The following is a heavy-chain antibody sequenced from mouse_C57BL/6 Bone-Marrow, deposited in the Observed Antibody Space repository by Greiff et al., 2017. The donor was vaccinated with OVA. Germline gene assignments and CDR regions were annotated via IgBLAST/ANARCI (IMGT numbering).Heavy chain of an antibody. CDR2: IYPRDGST. J-gene: IGHJ2*01. D-gene: IGHD3-2*02. CDR1: GYTFTDYT. Sequence: QVQLQQSDAELVKPGASVKISCKASGYTFTDYTIHWMKQRPEQGLEWIGYIYPRDGSTKYTEKFKGKATLTADKSSSTAYMQLNSLTSEDSAVYFCARMEQLRRPYYLDYWGQGTTLTVSS. CDR3: ARMEQLRRPYYLDY. V-gene: IGHV1-78*01.